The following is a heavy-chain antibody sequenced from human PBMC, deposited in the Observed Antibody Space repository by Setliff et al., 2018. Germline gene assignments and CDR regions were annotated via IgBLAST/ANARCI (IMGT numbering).Heavy chain of an antibody. D-gene: IGHD4-17*01. J-gene: IGHJ5*02. Sequence: ASVKVSCKTSGYSFSNYGISWVRQAPGQGLEWLGWIGAHNSNTNYAEKFPGRLSMTTDTSKSTAYMELRSLRSDDTAVYFCARDPRRSYADFVSNWFDPWGQGTPVTVSS. CDR1: GYSFSNYG. V-gene: IGHV1-18*01. CDR2: IGAHNSNT. CDR3: ARDPRRSYADFVSNWFDP.